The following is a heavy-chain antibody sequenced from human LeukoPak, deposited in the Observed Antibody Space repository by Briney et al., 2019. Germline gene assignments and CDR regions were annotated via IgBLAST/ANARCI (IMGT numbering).Heavy chain of an antibody. J-gene: IGHJ4*02. V-gene: IGHV1-46*01. CDR3: ATAEGRGSFYAGGDYFDY. Sequence: ASVKVSCKASGYTFTSYYLHWVRQAPGQGLEWMGIINPSGGSTSYAQTFQGRVTMTTDTSTNTVYMRLNSLRSEDTAVHYCATAEGRGSFYAGGDYFDYWGQGTLVTVSS. CDR1: GYTFTSYY. CDR2: INPSGGST. D-gene: IGHD1-26*01.